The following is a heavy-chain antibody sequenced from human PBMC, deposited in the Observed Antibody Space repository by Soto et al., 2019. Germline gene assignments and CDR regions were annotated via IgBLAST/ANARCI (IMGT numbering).Heavy chain of an antibody. CDR3: ARDFAYFDS. CDR2: VYHTGRT. J-gene: IGHJ4*02. Sequence: QVQLQESGPGLVKPSETLSLTCTVSAGSFKSGSYSWSWIRQPPGKGLEWIGYVYHTGRTSYNPPLKSRVSISMDTSKNQFSLNLDSVTAADTAVYFCARDFAYFDSWGQGTLVTVSS. V-gene: IGHV4-61*01. D-gene: IGHD3-3*01. CDR1: AGSFKSGSYS.